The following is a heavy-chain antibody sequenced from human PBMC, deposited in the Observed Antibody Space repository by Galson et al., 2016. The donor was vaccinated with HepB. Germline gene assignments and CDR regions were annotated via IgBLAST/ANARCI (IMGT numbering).Heavy chain of an antibody. CDR3: AKRYCSGGSCYHVDH. D-gene: IGHD2-15*01. CDR2: ISDSGGST. CDR1: GFTFSDYA. V-gene: IGHV3-23*01. J-gene: IGHJ5*02. Sequence: SLRLSCAASGFTFSDYAMGWVRQAPGRGLEWVSGISDSGGSTYFADSVMGRFTISRDNSKNTLYLQMNSLRAEDTAVYYCAKRYCSGGSCYHVDHWGQGTLVTVSS.